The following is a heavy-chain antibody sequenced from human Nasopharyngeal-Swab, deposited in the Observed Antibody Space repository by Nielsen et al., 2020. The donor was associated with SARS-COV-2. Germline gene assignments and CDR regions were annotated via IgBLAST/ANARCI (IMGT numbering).Heavy chain of an antibody. D-gene: IGHD5-24*01. CDR3: AKGGDGYNYGPDAFDI. Sequence: GGSLRLSCSASGFTFSSYAMHWVRQAPGKGLEYVSAISSNGGSTYYADSVKGRFTISRDNSKNTLYLQMNSLRAEDTAVYYCAKGGDGYNYGPDAFDIWGQGTMVTVSS. V-gene: IGHV3-64*04. CDR1: GFTFSSYA. J-gene: IGHJ3*02. CDR2: ISSNGGST.